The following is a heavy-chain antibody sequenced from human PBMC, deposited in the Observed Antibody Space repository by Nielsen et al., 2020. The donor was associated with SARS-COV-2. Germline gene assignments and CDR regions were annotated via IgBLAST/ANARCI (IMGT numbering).Heavy chain of an antibody. V-gene: IGHV3-48*04. CDR2: INSSGSTI. J-gene: IGHJ4*02. Sequence: GESLKISCVVSGFPFDEYTMNWVRQAPGKGLEWVSYINSSGSTIYYADSVKGRFTISRDNAKNSLYLQMNSLRAEDTAVYYCARGGKYDSSGFRTYWGQGTLVTVSS. CDR3: ARGGKYDSSGFRTY. CDR1: GFPFDEYT. D-gene: IGHD3-22*01.